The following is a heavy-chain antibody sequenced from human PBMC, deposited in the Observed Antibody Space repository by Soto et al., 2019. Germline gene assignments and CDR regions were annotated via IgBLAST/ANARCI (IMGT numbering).Heavy chain of an antibody. D-gene: IGHD3-9*01. CDR1: GGSISSSSYY. CDR3: ARVIRDYDILTGYLYYYYYGMDV. J-gene: IGHJ6*02. V-gene: IGHV4-30-4*08. CDR2: IYYSGST. Sequence: SETLSLTCTVSGGSISSSSYYWGWIRQPPGKGLEWIGYIYYSGSTYYNPSLKSRVTISVDTSKNQFSLKLSSVTAADTAVYYCARVIRDYDILTGYLYYYYYGMDVWGQGTTVTVSS.